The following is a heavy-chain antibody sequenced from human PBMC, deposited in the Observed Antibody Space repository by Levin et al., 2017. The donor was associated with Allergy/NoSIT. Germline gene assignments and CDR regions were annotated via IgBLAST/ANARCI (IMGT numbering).Heavy chain of an antibody. J-gene: IGHJ4*02. V-gene: IGHV1-69*04. CDR1: GGTFSSYP. CDR2: IIPILGIA. CDR3: ARARDGYEIDY. Sequence: SVKVSCKASGGTFSSYPISWVRQAPGQGLEWMGRIIPILGIANYAQKFQGRVTITADKSTSTAYMELSSLRSEDTAVYYCARARDGYEIDYWGQGTLVTVSS. D-gene: IGHD5-24*01.